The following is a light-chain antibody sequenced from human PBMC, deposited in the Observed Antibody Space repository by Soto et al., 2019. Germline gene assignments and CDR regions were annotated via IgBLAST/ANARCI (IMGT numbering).Light chain of an antibody. J-gene: IGKJ5*01. CDR3: QQYEKWPPSIT. V-gene: IGKV3-15*01. Sequence: EIVMTQSPATLSVSPWERATLSCRAGQSVRSNLAWYQHKPGQAPRLLIYSASTRATGIPARFSGSGSGTEFTLTISSLQSEDFAVYYCQQYEKWPPSITFGQGTRLEIK. CDR1: QSVRSN. CDR2: SAS.